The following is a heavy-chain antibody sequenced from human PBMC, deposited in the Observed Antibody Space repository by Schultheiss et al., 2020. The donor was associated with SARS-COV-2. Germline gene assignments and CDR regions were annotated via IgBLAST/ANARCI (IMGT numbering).Heavy chain of an antibody. CDR2: ISGSGGST. J-gene: IGHJ6*02. V-gene: IGHV3-23*01. D-gene: IGHD4-17*01. CDR1: GFTFSSYD. CDR3: ARDRRDGDYYYYGMDV. Sequence: GGSLRLSCAASGFTFSSYDMHWVRQATGKGLEWVSAISGSGGSTYYADSVKGRFTISRDNSKNTLYLQMNSLRAEDTAVYYCARDRRDGDYYYYGMDVWGQGTTVTVSS.